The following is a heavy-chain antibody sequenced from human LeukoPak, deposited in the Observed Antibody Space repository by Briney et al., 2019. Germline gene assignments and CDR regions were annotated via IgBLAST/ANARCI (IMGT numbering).Heavy chain of an antibody. CDR1: GGSISSYY. J-gene: IGHJ4*02. CDR3: ASLLAGWDY. V-gene: IGHV4-34*01. D-gene: IGHD6-13*01. Sequence: SETLSLTCTVSGGSISSYYWSWIRQPAGRGLEWIGEINHSGSTNYNPSLKSRVTISVDTSKNQFSLKLSSVTAADTAVYYCASLLAGWDYWGQGTLVTVSS. CDR2: INHSGST.